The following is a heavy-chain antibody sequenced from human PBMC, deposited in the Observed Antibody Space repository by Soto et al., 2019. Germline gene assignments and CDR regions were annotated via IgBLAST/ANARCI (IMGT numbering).Heavy chain of an antibody. CDR2: INWNGGST. Sequence: EVQLVGSGGGVVRPGGSLRLSCAASGFTFDDYGMSWVRQAPGKGLELVSGINWNGGSTGYADSVKGRFTISRDNAKNSLYLQMNSLRAEDTALYYCARDPMFSTSCYDDEACWFDPWGQGTLVTVSS. V-gene: IGHV3-20*04. J-gene: IGHJ5*02. CDR3: ARDPMFSTSCYDDEACWFDP. D-gene: IGHD2-2*01. CDR1: GFTFDDYG.